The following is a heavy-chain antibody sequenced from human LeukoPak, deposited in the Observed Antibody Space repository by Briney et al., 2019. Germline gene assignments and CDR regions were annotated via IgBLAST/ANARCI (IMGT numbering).Heavy chain of an antibody. CDR2: IIPIFGIA. D-gene: IGHD4-11*01. V-gene: IGHV1-69*04. CDR1: GGTFSSYA. CDR3: ARGVVTTNRNWFDP. Sequence: ASVKVSCKASGGTFSSYAISWVRQAPGQGLEWMGRIIPIFGIANYAQKFQGRVTITADKSTSTACMELSSLRSEDTAVYYCARGVVTTNRNWFDPWGQGTLVTVSS. J-gene: IGHJ5*02.